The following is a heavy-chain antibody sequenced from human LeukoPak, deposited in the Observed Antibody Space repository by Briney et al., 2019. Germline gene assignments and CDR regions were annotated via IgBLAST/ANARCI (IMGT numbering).Heavy chain of an antibody. CDR1: GFTFSSYW. J-gene: IGHJ6*02. V-gene: IGHV3-7*03. CDR2: IKQDGSEK. CDR3: ARDYLAVAGTDYYYYGMDV. Sequence: GGSLRLSCAASGFTFSSYWMSWVRQAPGKGLEWAANIKQDGSEKYYVDSVKGRFTISRDNAKNSLYLQMNSLRAEDTAVYYCARDYLAVAGTDYYYYGMDVWGQGTTVTVSS. D-gene: IGHD6-19*01.